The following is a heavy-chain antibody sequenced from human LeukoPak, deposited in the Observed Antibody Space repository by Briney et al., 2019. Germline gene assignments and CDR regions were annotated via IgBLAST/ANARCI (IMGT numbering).Heavy chain of an antibody. D-gene: IGHD2-15*01. CDR1: GFTFSDYY. V-gene: IGHV3-7*04. Sequence: GGSLRLSCAASGFTFSDYYMDWVRQAPGKGLEWVANIKYDGSEKYYVDSVRGRFTISRDNAKNSLYLQMNSLTLEDTAVYFCAKDCSGGSCYDYWGQGTLVTVSS. J-gene: IGHJ4*02. CDR2: IKYDGSEK. CDR3: AKDCSGGSCYDY.